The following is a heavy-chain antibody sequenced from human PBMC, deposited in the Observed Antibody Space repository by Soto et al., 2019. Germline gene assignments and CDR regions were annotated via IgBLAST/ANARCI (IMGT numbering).Heavy chain of an antibody. V-gene: IGHV3-13*05. J-gene: IGHJ6*02. D-gene: IGHD1-26*01. CDR1: GFSFRDYD. Sequence: EVQLVESGGGSVQPGASLRLSCAASGFSFRDYDIHWVRQRKVKGLEWVSGLGAADDPYYIASVKGRFSGSRDNAQNSLYLQMTTLSVDDTAVYLCARAYLGRLPRRADYYCAMDVWGRGPTVTVSS. CDR2: LGAADDP. CDR3: ARAYLGRLPRRADYYCAMDV.